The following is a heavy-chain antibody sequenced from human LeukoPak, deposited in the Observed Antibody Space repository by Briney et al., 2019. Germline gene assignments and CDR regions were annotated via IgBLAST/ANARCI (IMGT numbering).Heavy chain of an antibody. J-gene: IGHJ4*02. CDR1: GYTLTELS. CDR2: FDPEDGET. V-gene: IGHV1-24*01. D-gene: IGHD3-22*01. CDR3: ATPHVDGYYYDSSGYRH. Sequence: ASVKVSCKVSGYTLTELSMHWVRQAPGKGLEWMGGFDPEDGETIYAQKFQGRATMTEDTSTDTAYMELSSLRSEDTAVYYCATPHVDGYYYDSSGYRHWGQGTLVTVSS.